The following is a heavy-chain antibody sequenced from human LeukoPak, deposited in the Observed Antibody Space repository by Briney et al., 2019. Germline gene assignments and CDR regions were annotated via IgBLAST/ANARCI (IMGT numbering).Heavy chain of an antibody. D-gene: IGHD6-13*01. J-gene: IGHJ4*02. V-gene: IGHV3-33*01. Sequence: GRSLRLSCAASGFTFSSYGMHWVRQAPGKGLEWVAVIWYDGSNKYYADSVKGRFTISRDNSKNTLYLQMNSLRAEDTAVYYCARSFRLYSSSWGDFDYWGQGTLVTVSS. CDR1: GFTFSSYG. CDR3: ARSFRLYSSSWGDFDY. CDR2: IWYDGSNK.